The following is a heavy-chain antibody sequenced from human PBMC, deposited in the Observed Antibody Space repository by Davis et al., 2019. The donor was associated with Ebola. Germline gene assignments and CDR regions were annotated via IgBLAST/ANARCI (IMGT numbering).Heavy chain of an antibody. Sequence: ASVKVSCKASGGTFSSYAISWVRQAPGQGLEWMGIINPSGGSTSYAQKFQGRVTMTRDTSTSTVYMELSSLRSEDTAVYYCARSRFGGGNVRGFGDYWGQGTLVTVSS. CDR1: GGTFSSYA. CDR3: ARSRFGGGNVRGFGDY. V-gene: IGHV1-46*01. CDR2: INPSGGST. D-gene: IGHD4-23*01. J-gene: IGHJ4*02.